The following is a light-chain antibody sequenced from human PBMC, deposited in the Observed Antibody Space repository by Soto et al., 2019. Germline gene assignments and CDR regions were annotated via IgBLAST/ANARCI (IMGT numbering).Light chain of an antibody. V-gene: IGKV1-39*01. CDR2: AAS. CDR1: QTISTY. CDR3: QHYNSYSEA. Sequence: DIQMTQSPSSLSASVGDRVTINCRASQTISTYLNWYQQKPGKAPDIMIYAASSLQSGVPSRFSGSGSGTDFTLTISSLQPDDVATYYCQHYNSYSEAFGQGTKVDI. J-gene: IGKJ1*01.